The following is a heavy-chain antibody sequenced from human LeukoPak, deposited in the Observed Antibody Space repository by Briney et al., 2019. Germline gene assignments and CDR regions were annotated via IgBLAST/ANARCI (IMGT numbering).Heavy chain of an antibody. CDR3: ARVMEYSSGWYASYYYYYGMDV. CDR2: IYSGGST. Sequence: GGSLRLSCAASGFTVSSNYMSWVRQAPGKGLKWVSVIYSGGSTYYADSVKGRFTISRDNSKNTLYLQMNSLRAEDTAVYYCARVMEYSSGWYASYYYYYGMDVWGQGTTVTVSS. CDR1: GFTVSSNY. D-gene: IGHD6-19*01. V-gene: IGHV3-66*01. J-gene: IGHJ6*02.